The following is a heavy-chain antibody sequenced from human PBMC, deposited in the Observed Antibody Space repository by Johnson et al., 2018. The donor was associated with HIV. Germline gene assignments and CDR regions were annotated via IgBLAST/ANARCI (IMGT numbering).Heavy chain of an antibody. D-gene: IGHD3-10*01. Sequence: VQLVESGGGVVRPGGSLTLSCEASAFTFDDYGMSWVRQGPGKGPEWVSCINWNGESTGYAESVKGRFTIFRDNAKNSTYLEMNSLRVEDTALYYCARNYGSGTYFCNEAFDMWGQGTRVIVSS. V-gene: IGHV3-20*04. CDR3: ARNYGSGTYFCNEAFDM. CDR2: INWNGEST. J-gene: IGHJ3*02. CDR1: AFTFDDYG.